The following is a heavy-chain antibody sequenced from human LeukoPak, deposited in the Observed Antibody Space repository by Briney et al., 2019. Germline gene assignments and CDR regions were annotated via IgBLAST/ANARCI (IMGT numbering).Heavy chain of an antibody. D-gene: IGHD3-3*01. CDR2: ISGSGGST. V-gene: IGHV3-23*01. Sequence: GGSLRLSCAASGFTFSSYGMSWVRQAPGKGLEWVSAISGSGGSTYYADSVKGRFTISRDNSKNTLYLQMNSLRAEDTAVYYCAKDVGYDFWSGYYFDYWGQGTLVTVSS. CDR1: GFTFSSYG. J-gene: IGHJ4*02. CDR3: AKDVGYDFWSGYYFDY.